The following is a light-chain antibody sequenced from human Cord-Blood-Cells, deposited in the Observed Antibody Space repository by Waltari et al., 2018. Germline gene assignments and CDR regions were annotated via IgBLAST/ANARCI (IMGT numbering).Light chain of an antibody. CDR2: EVS. CDR1: SSDVGSYNR. V-gene: IGLV2-18*02. CDR3: SSYTSSSTLV. Sequence: QSALTQPPSVSGSPGQSVTISCTGTSSDVGSYNRVSWYQQPPGTAPILMIYEVSNRPSGVPDRFSGSKSGNTASLTISGLQAEDEADYYCSSYTSSSTLVFGGGTKLTVL. J-gene: IGLJ2*01.